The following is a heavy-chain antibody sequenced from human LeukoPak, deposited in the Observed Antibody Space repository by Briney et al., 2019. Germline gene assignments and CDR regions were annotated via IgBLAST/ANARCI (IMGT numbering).Heavy chain of an antibody. CDR2: ISTSGGST. CDR1: GFTFSSYW. Sequence: GGSLRLSCAASGFTFSSYWMSWVRQAPGKGLEWVSTISTSGGSTYYADSGKGRFTISRDNSKNTLHLQMNSLRAEDTAVYYCAKDIRRGTMYYYYYGMDVWGQGTTVTVSS. V-gene: IGHV3-23*01. J-gene: IGHJ6*02. CDR3: AKDIRRGTMYYYYYGMDV. D-gene: IGHD4/OR15-4a*01.